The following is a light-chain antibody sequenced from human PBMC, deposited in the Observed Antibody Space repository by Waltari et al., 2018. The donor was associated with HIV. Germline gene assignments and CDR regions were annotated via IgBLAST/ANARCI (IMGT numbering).Light chain of an antibody. CDR3: CSYGGDDTLV. CDR1: STNVGSYSL. Sequence: QSALTQPASVSGSLGQSITIPCSGASTNVGSYSLVSWYQTRPGQAPTLIIYDDSKRPLGISSRFSGSKSGNTASLTISGLQGEDEAYYYCCSYGGDDTLVFGGGTKVTAL. J-gene: IGLJ3*02. V-gene: IGLV2-23*01. CDR2: DDS.